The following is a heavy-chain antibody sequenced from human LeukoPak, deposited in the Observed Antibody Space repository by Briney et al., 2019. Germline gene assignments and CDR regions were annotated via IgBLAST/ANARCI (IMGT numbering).Heavy chain of an antibody. J-gene: IGHJ4*02. CDR2: IYYSGST. CDR3: ARQLGYYDFWSGYYTGNYFDY. CDR1: GGSISSSSCY. V-gene: IGHV4-39*01. D-gene: IGHD3-3*01. Sequence: SETLSLTCTVSGGSISSSSCYWGWIRQPPGKGLEWIGSIYYSGSTYYNPSLKSRVTISVGTSKNPFSLKLSSVTAADTAVYYCARQLGYYDFWSGYYTGNYFDYWGQGTLVTVSS.